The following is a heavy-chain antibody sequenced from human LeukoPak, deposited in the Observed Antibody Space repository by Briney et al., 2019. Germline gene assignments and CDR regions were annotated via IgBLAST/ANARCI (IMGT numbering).Heavy chain of an antibody. V-gene: IGHV3-48*03. CDR1: GFTFSSYE. CDR3: ARAWDCSSTSCYVYFDY. Sequence: GGSLRLSCAASGFTFSSYEMNWVRQAPGKGLEWVSYISSSGSTIYYADSVKGRFTISRDNAKNSLYLQMNSLRSDDTAVYYCARAWDCSSTSCYVYFDYWGQGTLVTVSS. CDR2: ISSSGSTI. D-gene: IGHD2-2*01. J-gene: IGHJ4*02.